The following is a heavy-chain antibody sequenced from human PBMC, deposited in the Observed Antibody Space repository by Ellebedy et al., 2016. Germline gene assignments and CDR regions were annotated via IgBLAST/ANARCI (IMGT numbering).Heavy chain of an antibody. CDR3: ASGRGNVRVGRDF. Sequence: GGSLRLXXAASGFTFPSYAMSWVRQAPGKGLEWVSVISGSGGTTYYADSVKGRFTISRDNSKSTLYLQMNSLGAEDTAVYYCASGRGNVRVGRDFWGQGTLATVSS. V-gene: IGHV3-23*01. CDR2: ISGSGGTT. CDR1: GFTFPSYA. D-gene: IGHD1-1*01. J-gene: IGHJ4*02.